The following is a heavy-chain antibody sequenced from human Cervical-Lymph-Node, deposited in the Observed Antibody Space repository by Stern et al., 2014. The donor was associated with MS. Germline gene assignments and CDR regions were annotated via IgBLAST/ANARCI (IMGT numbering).Heavy chain of an antibody. CDR1: GFTFSSYS. Sequence: EVQLVESGGGLVKPGGSLRLSCAASGFTFSSYSMNWVRQAPGKGLEWVSSISSSSSYIYYADSVKGRFTISRDNAKNSLYLQMNSLRAEDTAVYYCARNDFWSGYYWFDPWGQGTLVTVSS. J-gene: IGHJ5*02. CDR3: ARNDFWSGYYWFDP. D-gene: IGHD3-3*01. V-gene: IGHV3-21*01. CDR2: ISSSSSYI.